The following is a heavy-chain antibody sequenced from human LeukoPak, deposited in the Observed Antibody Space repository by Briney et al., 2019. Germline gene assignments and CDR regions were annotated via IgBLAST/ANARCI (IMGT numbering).Heavy chain of an antibody. J-gene: IGHJ4*02. V-gene: IGHV3-30*02. CDR3: ARVVESYHDY. Sequence: GGSLRLSCAASGFTFSSYGMHWVRQAPGKGLEWVAFIRYDGSNKYYADSVKGRFTISRDNSKNTLYLQMNSLRAEDTAMYYCARVVESYHDYWGQGTLVTVSS. CDR1: GFTFSSYG. D-gene: IGHD1-26*01. CDR2: IRYDGSNK.